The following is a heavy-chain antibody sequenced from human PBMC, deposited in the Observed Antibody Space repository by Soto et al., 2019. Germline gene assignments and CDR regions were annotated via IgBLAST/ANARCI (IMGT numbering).Heavy chain of an antibody. D-gene: IGHD3-3*01. Sequence: SETLSLTCTVSGGSISSGDYYWSWIRQPPGKGLEWIGYIYYSGSTYYNPSLKSRVTISVDTSKSQFSLKLSSVTAADTAVYYCARASRGGDFWSGGYYYGMDVWGQGTTVTVSS. CDR2: IYYSGST. J-gene: IGHJ6*02. CDR3: ARASRGGDFWSGGYYYGMDV. CDR1: GGSISSGDYY. V-gene: IGHV4-30-4*01.